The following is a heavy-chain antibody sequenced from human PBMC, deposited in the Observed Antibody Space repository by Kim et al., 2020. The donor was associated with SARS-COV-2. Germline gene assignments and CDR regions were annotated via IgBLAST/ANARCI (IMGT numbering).Heavy chain of an antibody. V-gene: IGHV1-2*02. CDR3: ARDHPTRGSGTTDAFDI. CDR1: GYTFTGYY. CDR2: INPNSGGT. J-gene: IGHJ3*02. D-gene: IGHD3-10*01. Sequence: ASVKVSCKASGYTFTGYYMHWVRQAPGQGLEWMGWINPNSGGTNYAQKFQGRVTMTRDTSISTAYMELSRLRSDDTAVYYCARDHPTRGSGTTDAFDIWGQGTMVTVSS.